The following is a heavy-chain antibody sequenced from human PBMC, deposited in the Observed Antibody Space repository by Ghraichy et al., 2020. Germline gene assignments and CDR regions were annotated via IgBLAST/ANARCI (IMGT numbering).Heavy chain of an antibody. CDR2: IYYSGST. J-gene: IGHJ5*02. V-gene: IGHV4-61*01. Sequence: SETLSLTCTVSCGSVSSGSYYWSWIRQPPGKGLEWIGYIYYSGSTNYNPSLKSRVTISVDTSKNQFSLKLSSVTAADTAVYYCARVSGGGELWLYNWFDPWGQGTLVTVSS. CDR3: ARVSGGGELWLYNWFDP. D-gene: IGHD3-16*01. CDR1: CGSVSSGSYY.